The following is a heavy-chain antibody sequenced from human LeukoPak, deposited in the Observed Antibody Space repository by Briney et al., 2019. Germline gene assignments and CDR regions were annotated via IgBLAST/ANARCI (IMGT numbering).Heavy chain of an antibody. CDR3: ARDRAPYSGSYYPL. D-gene: IGHD1-26*01. CDR2: IIPIFGTA. V-gene: IGHV1-69*13. Sequence: GASVKVSCKASGGTFSSYAISWVRQAPGQGLGWMGGIIPIFGTANYAQKFQGRVTITADESTSTVYMELSSLRSEDTAVYYCARDRAPYSGSYYPLWGQGTLVTVSS. J-gene: IGHJ4*02. CDR1: GGTFSSYA.